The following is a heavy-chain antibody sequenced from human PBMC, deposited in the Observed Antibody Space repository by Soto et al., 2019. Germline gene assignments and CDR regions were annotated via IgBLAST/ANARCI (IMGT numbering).Heavy chain of an antibody. J-gene: IGHJ3*01. V-gene: IGHV3-53*01. D-gene: IGHD1-1*01. Sequence: DVQLVESGGGLIQPGESLRLSCAAFGLTISGKKYVAWVRQAPGKGLEWVSALYDVDGSFYADSVTGRFTTSSDSSTTIVFLKMKALNPDDTAGANGATCHDRKQAFDLWGQGTPVTISS. CDR3: ATCHDRKQAFDL. CDR2: LYDVDGS. CDR1: GLTISGKKY.